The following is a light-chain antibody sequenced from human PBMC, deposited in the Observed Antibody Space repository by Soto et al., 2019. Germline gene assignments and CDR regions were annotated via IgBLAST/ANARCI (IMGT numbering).Light chain of an antibody. CDR3: QQSYSTPIT. CDR1: QSISSW. J-gene: IGKJ5*01. CDR2: KAS. V-gene: IGKV1-5*03. Sequence: DIQITPYPSTPSSSVGDRVTIPFLASQSISSWLAWYQHKPGKAPKVLIYKASSLESGVPSRFSGSGSGTDFTLTISSLQPEDFATYYCQQSYSTPITFGQGTRLEIK.